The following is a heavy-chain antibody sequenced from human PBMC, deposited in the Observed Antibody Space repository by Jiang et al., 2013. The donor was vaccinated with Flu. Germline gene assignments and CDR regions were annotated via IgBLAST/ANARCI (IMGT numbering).Heavy chain of an antibody. CDR3: ARGDFLDV. D-gene: IGHD2/OR15-2a*01. V-gene: IGHV1-3*01. CDR2: INAGNGDT. J-gene: IGHJ6*04. Sequence: SGAEVKKPGASVNLSCKTSGYIFTTYGIHWVRQAPGQRLEWMGWINAGNGDTYYSQIFQGRVTITRDTSASTASMELSSLRSEDTAVYYCARGDFLDVWGKGTTVTVSS. CDR1: GYIFTTYG.